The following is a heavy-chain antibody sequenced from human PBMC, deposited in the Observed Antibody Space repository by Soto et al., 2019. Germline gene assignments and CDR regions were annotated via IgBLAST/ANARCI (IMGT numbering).Heavy chain of an antibody. D-gene: IGHD6-13*01. CDR1: GGTFSSYA. CDR2: IIPIFGTA. J-gene: IGHJ4*02. Sequence: QVQLVQSGAEVKKPGSSVKVSCKASGGTFSSYAISWVRQAPGQGLEWMGGIIPIFGTANYAQKFQGRVTITADESTSTANMERSSLRSEDTAVFYGARSQPLAAAGKTLDYWGQGPLVTVPS. CDR3: ARSQPLAAAGKTLDY. V-gene: IGHV1-69*01.